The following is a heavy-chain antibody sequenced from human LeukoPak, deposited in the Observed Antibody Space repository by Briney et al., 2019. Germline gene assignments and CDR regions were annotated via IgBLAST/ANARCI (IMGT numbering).Heavy chain of an antibody. CDR2: IYHSGST. CDR3: AGSRATMTTVTKASGLYYFDY. CDR1: GGSISSGGYY. D-gene: IGHD4-17*01. V-gene: IGHV4-30-2*01. Sequence: PSETLSLTCTVSGGSISSGGYYWSWIRQPPGKGLEWIGYIYHSGSTYYNPSLKSRVTISVDRSKNQFSLKLSSVTAADTAVYYCAGSRATMTTVTKASGLYYFDYWGQGTLVTVSS. J-gene: IGHJ4*02.